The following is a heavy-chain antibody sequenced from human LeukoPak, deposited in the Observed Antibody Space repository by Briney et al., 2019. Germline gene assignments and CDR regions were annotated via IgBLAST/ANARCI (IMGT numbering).Heavy chain of an antibody. D-gene: IGHD4-23*01. CDR2: ISSSSSYI. V-gene: IGHV3-21*01. CDR1: GFTFSSYS. Sequence: GGSLRLSCAASGFTFSSYSMNWFRQAPGKGLEWVSSISSSSSYIYYADSVKGRFTISRDNAKNSLYLQMNSLRAEDTAVYYCARVGTMVVTPIDYWGQGTLVTVSS. J-gene: IGHJ4*02. CDR3: ARVGTMVVTPIDY.